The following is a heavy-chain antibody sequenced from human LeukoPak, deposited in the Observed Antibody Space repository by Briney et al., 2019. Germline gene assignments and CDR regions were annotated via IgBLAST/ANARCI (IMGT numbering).Heavy chain of an antibody. CDR3: ARDLVIFSY. J-gene: IGHJ4*02. CDR1: GFTLSSYW. CDR2: IKQDGSEK. Sequence: PGGSLRLSCAASGFTLSSYWMSWVRQAPGKGLEWVANIKQDGSEKYYVDSVKGRFTISRDNAKNSLYLQMNSLRAEDTAVYYCARDLVIFSYWGQGTLVTVSS. V-gene: IGHV3-7*01. D-gene: IGHD3-22*01.